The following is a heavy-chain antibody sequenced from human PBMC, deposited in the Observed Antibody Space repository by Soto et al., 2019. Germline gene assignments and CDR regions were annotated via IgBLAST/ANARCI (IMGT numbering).Heavy chain of an antibody. CDR2: INPTGGST. CDR1: GYTFTSYY. Sequence: ASVKVSFKASGYTFTSYYIHWPRQAPAQWLEWMGIINPTGGSTSYAQKFQGRVTMTRDTSTSTVYMELSSLRSEATAVYYCAREGYCSCGGCYALDVWGQGTTVTVSS. V-gene: IGHV1-46*01. J-gene: IGHJ6*02. CDR3: AREGYCSCGGCYALDV. D-gene: IGHD2-15*01.